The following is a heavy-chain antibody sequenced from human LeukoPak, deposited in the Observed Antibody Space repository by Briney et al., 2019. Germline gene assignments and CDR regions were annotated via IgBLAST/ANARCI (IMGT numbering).Heavy chain of an antibody. CDR3: VRAGGSDRGSAFDM. CDR2: IKLNGGST. D-gene: IGHD2-21*02. Sequence: SVTVSYKSSVYSFTSYFIHWVRQAPGQGLEWMGKIKLNGGSTSYAQKFPGRVSISRDTSTSTVYMELRSLRSEDAAVYYCVRAGGSDRGSAFDMWGQGTMVTVSS. J-gene: IGHJ3*02. V-gene: IGHV1-46*01. CDR1: VYSFTSYF.